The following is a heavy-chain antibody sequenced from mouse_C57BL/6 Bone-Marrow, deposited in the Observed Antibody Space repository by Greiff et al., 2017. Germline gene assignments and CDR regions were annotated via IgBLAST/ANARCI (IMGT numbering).Heavy chain of an antibody. D-gene: IGHD2-2*01. V-gene: IGHV1-78*01. J-gene: IGHJ4*01. CDR1: GYTFTDYS. CDR3: AGGGYPYAIDY. Sequence: QVQLQQSDAELVKPGASVKISCKVSGYTFTDYSIHWLKQRPAQGLEWIGSIYPRDGSTTYNEKFKGKDTLTADKPSSTAYMQLNSLTSEDTAVYFCAGGGYPYAIDYWGQGTSVTVSS. CDR2: IYPRDGST.